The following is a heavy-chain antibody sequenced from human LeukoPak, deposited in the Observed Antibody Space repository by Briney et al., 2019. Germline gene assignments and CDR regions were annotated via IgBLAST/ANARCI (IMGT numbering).Heavy chain of an antibody. J-gene: IGHJ5*02. CDR1: GYTFTGYY. Sequence: ASVKVSCKASGYTFTGYYMHWVRQAPGQGLEGIGWINPNSGGTNYAQKFQGRVTMTRDTSISTAYMALSRLRSDDTAVYYCARGLEWLTRRHTWSDPWGQGTLVTVSS. CDR3: ARGLEWLTRRHTWSDP. CDR2: INPNSGGT. V-gene: IGHV1-2*02. D-gene: IGHD3-3*01.